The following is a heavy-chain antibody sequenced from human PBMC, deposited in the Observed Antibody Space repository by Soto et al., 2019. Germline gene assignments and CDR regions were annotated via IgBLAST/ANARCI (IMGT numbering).Heavy chain of an antibody. V-gene: IGHV2-5*02. D-gene: IGHD3-16*01. CDR2: IYWDNDK. CDR1: GFSLSTSRGG. Sequence: QITLKESGPTLVNPTPTLTLTCTFSGFSLSTSRGGLAWIRQPPGKALERLAIIYWDNDKRYNPSLESRLAITQDTSKNQVVLTMTNLDPVDTATYYCAHIMITFGGVTALDAFDFWGQGTMVTVSS. J-gene: IGHJ3*01. CDR3: AHIMITFGGVTALDAFDF.